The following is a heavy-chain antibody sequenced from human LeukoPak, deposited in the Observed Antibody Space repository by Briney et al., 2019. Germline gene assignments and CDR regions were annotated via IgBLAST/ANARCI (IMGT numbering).Heavy chain of an antibody. CDR2: IYHSGST. Sequence: SETLSLTCAVSGYSISSGYYWGWIRQPPGKGLEWIGSIYHSGSTYYNPSLKSRVTISVDTSKNQFSLKLGSVTAADTAVYYCARVLWFGGKFDYWGQGTLVTVSS. CDR3: ARVLWFGGKFDY. D-gene: IGHD3-10*01. V-gene: IGHV4-38-2*01. CDR1: GYSISSGYY. J-gene: IGHJ4*02.